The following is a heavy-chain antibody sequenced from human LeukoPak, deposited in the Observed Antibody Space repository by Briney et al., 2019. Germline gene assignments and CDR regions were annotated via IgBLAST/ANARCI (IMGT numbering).Heavy chain of an antibody. V-gene: IGHV1-18*01. J-gene: IGHJ6*03. D-gene: IGHD3-22*01. CDR3: ARERYYDSTRRAYFYYYIDV. CDR1: GYTFTSYG. Sequence: GASVKVSCKASGYTFTSYGISWVRQAPGQGLEWMGWISAYNGNTNYAQKLQGRVTMTTDTSTSTAYMELRSLRSDDSAVYYCARERYYDSTRRAYFYYYIDVWGKGTTVTVSS. CDR2: ISAYNGNT.